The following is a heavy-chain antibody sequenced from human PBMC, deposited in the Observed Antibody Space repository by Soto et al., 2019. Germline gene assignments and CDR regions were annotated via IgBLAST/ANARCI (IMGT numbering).Heavy chain of an antibody. Sequence: SVKVSCKASGFTFTSSAVQWVRQARGQRLEWIGWIVVGSGNTNYAQKFQERVTITRDMSTSTAYMELSSLRSEDAAVYYCAAASQGIVLIKEYYYYGMDVWGQGTTVTVSS. J-gene: IGHJ6*02. D-gene: IGHD1-26*01. CDR2: IVVGSGNT. CDR3: AAASQGIVLIKEYYYYGMDV. V-gene: IGHV1-58*01. CDR1: GFTFTSSA.